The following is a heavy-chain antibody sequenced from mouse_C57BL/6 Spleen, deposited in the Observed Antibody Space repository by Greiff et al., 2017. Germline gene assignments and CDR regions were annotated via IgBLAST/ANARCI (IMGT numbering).Heavy chain of an antibody. D-gene: IGHD1-1*01. J-gene: IGHJ4*01. CDR1: GYTFTSYW. CDR2: INPSNGGT. V-gene: IGHV1-53*01. CDR3: ASEEHYYGSSLVEAMDY. Sequence: QVQLQQPGTELVKPGASVKLSCKASGYTFTSYWMHWVKQRPGQGLEWIGNINPSNGGTNYNEKFKSKATLTVDKSSSTAYMQRSSLTSEDSAVYYCASEEHYYGSSLVEAMDYWGQGTSVTVSS.